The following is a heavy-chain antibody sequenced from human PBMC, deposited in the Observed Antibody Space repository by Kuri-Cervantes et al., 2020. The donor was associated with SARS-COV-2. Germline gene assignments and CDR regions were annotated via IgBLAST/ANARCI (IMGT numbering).Heavy chain of an antibody. CDR2: IYYSGST. V-gene: IGHV4-59*12. Sequence: SETLSLTCTVSGGSISSYYWSWIRQPPGKGLEWIGYIYYSGSTNYNPSLKSRVTISVDTSKNQFSPKLSSVTAADTAVYYCARGGYDSSGYYYGLGFDYWGQGTLVTVSS. D-gene: IGHD3-22*01. J-gene: IGHJ4*02. CDR1: GGSISSYY. CDR3: ARGGYDSSGYYYGLGFDY.